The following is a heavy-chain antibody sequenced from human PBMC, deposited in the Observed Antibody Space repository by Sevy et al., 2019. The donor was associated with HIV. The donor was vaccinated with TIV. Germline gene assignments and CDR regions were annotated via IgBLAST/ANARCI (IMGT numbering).Heavy chain of an antibody. CDR1: GFIFSDYY. Sequence: GGALRLSCAASGFIFSDYYMTWIRQAPGKGLECVSYISGSGGYINDADSVKGRFTMSRDNAKNSLYLQMNSRRAEDTGVYYCARGKGRFLEWLLSPDGMDVWGQGTTVTVSS. J-gene: IGHJ6*02. D-gene: IGHD3-3*01. CDR2: ISGSGGYI. V-gene: IGHV3-11*06. CDR3: ARGKGRFLEWLLSPDGMDV.